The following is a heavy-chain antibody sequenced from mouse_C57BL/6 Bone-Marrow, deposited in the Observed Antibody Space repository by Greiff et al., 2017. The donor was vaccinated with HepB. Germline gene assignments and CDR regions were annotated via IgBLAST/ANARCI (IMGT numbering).Heavy chain of an antibody. CDR3: ARLSYYYAMDY. J-gene: IGHJ4*01. Sequence: EVQLQQSGPELVKPGASVKISCKASGYTFTDYYMNWVKQSHGKSLEWIGDINPNNGGTSYNQKFKGKATLTVDKSSSTAYMELRSLTSEDSAVYYCARLSYYYAMDYWGQGTSVTVSS. V-gene: IGHV1-26*01. CDR2: INPNNGGT. CDR1: GYTFTDYY.